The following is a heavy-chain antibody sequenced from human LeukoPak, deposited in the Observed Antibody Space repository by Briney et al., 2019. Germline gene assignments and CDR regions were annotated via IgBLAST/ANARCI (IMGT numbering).Heavy chain of an antibody. CDR2: IYYTRNT. J-gene: IGHJ4*02. CDR1: GDSIGSGPYY. V-gene: IGHV4-39*01. D-gene: IGHD3-22*01. Sequence: SETLSLTCSVSGDSIGSGPYYWSWIRQSPGKGLEWIGTIYYTRNTYYNSSLKSRVTISIDTSKNQFSLKLSSVTAADTAIYYCARRDNSDSSGYFDHWGQRTLVTVSS. CDR3: ARRDNSDSSGYFDH.